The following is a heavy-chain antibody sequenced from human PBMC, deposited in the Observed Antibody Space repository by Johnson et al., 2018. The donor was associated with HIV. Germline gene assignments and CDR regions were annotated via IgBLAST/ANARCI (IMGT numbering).Heavy chain of an antibody. CDR1: GFTFDDYG. CDR2: VSWNSVRI. J-gene: IGHJ3*02. Sequence: VQLVESGGGLVQPGRSLRLSCAASGFTFDDYGMHWVRQAPGKGLEWVSGVSWNSVRIGYADSVKGRFTISRDNSKNTLYLQMNSLRAEDTAVYYCARGRKTVTTVRPSAFDIWGQGTMVTVSS. D-gene: IGHD4-17*01. V-gene: IGHV3-9*01. CDR3: ARGRKTVTTVRPSAFDI.